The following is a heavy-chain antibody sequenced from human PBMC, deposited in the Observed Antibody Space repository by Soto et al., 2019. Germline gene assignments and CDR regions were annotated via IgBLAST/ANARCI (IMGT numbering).Heavy chain of an antibody. Sequence: GGSLRLSCAASGFTFSIYGMSWVRQVPGKGLEWVSTISDSVDSAYYADSVKGRFTISRDNSKNTLYLQMNSLRAEDTAVYYCARPYGGKIGDAPDLWGQGTMGKVS. CDR1: GFTFSIYG. V-gene: IGHV3-23*01. CDR2: ISDSVDSA. D-gene: IGHD2-15*01. CDR3: ARPYGGKIGDAPDL. J-gene: IGHJ3*01.